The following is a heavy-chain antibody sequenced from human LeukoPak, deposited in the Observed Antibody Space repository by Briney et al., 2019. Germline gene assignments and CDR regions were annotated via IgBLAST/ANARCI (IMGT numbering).Heavy chain of an antibody. D-gene: IGHD3-10*01. CDR3: AKSYYGSGSYIDY. J-gene: IGHJ4*02. Sequence: GGSLRLSCAASGFTFSSYAMSWVRQAPGKGLEWVSAISGSGGNTYYADSVKGRFTISRDNSKNTLYLQMNSLRAEDTAVYYCAKSYYGSGSYIDYWGQGTLVTVSS. CDR1: GFTFSSYA. CDR2: ISGSGGNT. V-gene: IGHV3-23*01.